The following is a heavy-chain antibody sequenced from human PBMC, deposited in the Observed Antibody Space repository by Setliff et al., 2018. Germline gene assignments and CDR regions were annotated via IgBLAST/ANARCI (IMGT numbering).Heavy chain of an antibody. CDR1: GFTFNTYT. V-gene: IGHV3-21*04. Sequence: GGSLRLSCSASGFTFNTYTMHWVRQAPGKGLEWVSGIGGRGISTYYADSVKGRFIISRDNAKNSLYLQMNSLRAEDTAVYYCARVGSGGSHHHNQQPMDVWGKGTTVTVSS. CDR3: ARVGSGGSHHHNQQPMDV. J-gene: IGHJ6*03. CDR2: IGGRGIST. D-gene: IGHD2-15*01.